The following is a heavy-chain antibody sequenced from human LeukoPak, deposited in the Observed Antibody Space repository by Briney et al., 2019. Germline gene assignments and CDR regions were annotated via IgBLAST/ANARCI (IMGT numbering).Heavy chain of an antibody. CDR3: ARTPGYCSSTSCCHYYGMDV. J-gene: IGHJ6*04. CDR2: IYPGDSDT. D-gene: IGHD2-2*01. Sequence: GESLKISCKGSGYSFTSYWIGWVRQMPGKGLEWMGIIYPGDSDTRYSPSFQGQVTISADKSISTAYLQWSSLKASDTAMYYCARTPGYCSSTSCCHYYGMDVWGKGTTVTVSS. V-gene: IGHV5-51*01. CDR1: GYSFTSYW.